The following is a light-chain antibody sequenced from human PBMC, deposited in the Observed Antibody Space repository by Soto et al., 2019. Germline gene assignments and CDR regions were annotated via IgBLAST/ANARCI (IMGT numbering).Light chain of an antibody. CDR2: NND. J-gene: IGLJ3*02. V-gene: IGLV1-44*01. CDR3: AARDNSLYGPL. CDR1: SSNIGTNA. Sequence: QSVLTQPPSASGTPGQRVTISCSGSSSNIGTNAVNWYQHLPGTAPKLFIYNNDQRPSGVPDRFSGSKSGTSASLAISGLQSEDEADYYCAARDNSLYGPLFGGGTQLTVL.